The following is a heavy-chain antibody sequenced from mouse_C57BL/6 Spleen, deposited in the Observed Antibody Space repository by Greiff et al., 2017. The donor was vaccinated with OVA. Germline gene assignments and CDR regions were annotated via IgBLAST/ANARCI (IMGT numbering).Heavy chain of an antibody. CDR3: ARQGNYFDY. CDR2: IHPNSGST. Sequence: QVQLQQPGAELVKPGASVTLSCKASGYTFTSYWMHWVKQRPGQGLEWIGMIHPNSGSTNYNEKFKSKATLTVDKSSSTAYMQLISLTSEDSAVYYCARQGNYFDYWGQGTTLTVSA. V-gene: IGHV1-64*01. CDR1: GYTFTSYW. J-gene: IGHJ2*01.